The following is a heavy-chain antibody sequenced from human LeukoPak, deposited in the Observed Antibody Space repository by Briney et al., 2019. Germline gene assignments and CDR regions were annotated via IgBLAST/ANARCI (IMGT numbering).Heavy chain of an antibody. D-gene: IGHD2-2*01. V-gene: IGHV5-51*01. CDR3: ARRRGNAHFDY. CDR2: IYPGDSET. Sequence: GESLKISLKGIGYSFTNYWIAWVRQMPGKGLEWMGIIYPGDSETTYSPSFQGQVTISADKSISTAYLQWSSLKASDTAMYYCARRRGNAHFDYWGQGTLVTVSS. CDR1: GYSFTNYW. J-gene: IGHJ4*02.